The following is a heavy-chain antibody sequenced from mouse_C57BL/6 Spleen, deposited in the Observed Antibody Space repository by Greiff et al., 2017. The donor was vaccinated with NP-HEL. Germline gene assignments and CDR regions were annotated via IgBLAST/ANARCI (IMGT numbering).Heavy chain of an antibody. Sequence: VQLQQSGAELVMPGASVKLSCKASGYTFTSYWMHWVKQRPGQGLEWIGEIDPSDSYTNYNQKFKGKSTLTVDKSSSTAYMQLSSLTSEASAVYYCARVYYGLHYFDYWGQGTTLTVSS. CDR2: IDPSDSYT. D-gene: IGHD2-1*01. V-gene: IGHV1-69*01. CDR3: ARVYYGLHYFDY. CDR1: GYTFTSYW. J-gene: IGHJ2*01.